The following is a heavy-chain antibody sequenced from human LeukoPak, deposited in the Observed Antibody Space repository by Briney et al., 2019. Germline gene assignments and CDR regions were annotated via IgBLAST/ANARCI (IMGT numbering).Heavy chain of an antibody. CDR1: GYTFTSYG. CDR3: ARDLDNFEGFDP. CDR2: ISAYNGNT. J-gene: IGHJ5*02. D-gene: IGHD3-9*01. Sequence: ASVKVSCKASGYTFTSYGISWVRQAPGQGLEWMGWISAYNGNTNYAQKLQGRVTMTTDTSTSTAYMELSSLRSEDMAVYYCARDLDNFEGFDPWGQGTLVTVSS. V-gene: IGHV1-18*03.